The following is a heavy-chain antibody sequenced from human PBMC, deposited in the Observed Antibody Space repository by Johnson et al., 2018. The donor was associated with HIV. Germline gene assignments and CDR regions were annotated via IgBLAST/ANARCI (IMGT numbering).Heavy chain of an antibody. CDR3: TKDRTNWGYDAFDI. Sequence: QVQLVESGGGVVQPGGSLRLSSPASGFTFSSYGMHWVRQAPGKGLEWVAFIRYDGSNKYYANSVKGRFTIFRDNSENTMYLQMNRLRADDTAVYFCTKDRTNWGYDAFDIWGQGTMVTVSS. J-gene: IGHJ3*02. V-gene: IGHV3-30*02. CDR1: GFTFSSYG. CDR2: IRYDGSNK. D-gene: IGHD7-27*01.